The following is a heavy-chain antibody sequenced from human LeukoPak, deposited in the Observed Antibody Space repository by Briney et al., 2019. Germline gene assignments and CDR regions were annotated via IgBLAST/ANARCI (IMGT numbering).Heavy chain of an antibody. CDR1: GGSISSYY. Sequence: SETLSLTCTVSGGSISSYYWSWIRQPPGKGLEWIGYIYYSGSTNYNPSLKSRVTISVDTSKNQFSLKLSSVTAADTAVYYCARHSGRYHYAMDVWGQGTTVTVSS. D-gene: IGHD1-26*01. J-gene: IGHJ6*02. CDR3: ARHSGRYHYAMDV. CDR2: IYYSGST. V-gene: IGHV4-59*08.